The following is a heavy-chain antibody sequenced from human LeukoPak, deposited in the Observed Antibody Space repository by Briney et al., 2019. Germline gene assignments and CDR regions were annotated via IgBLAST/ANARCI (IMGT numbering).Heavy chain of an antibody. CDR1: GYTFSGYY. CDR2: INPNSGRT. Sequence: ASVKVSCKASGYTFSGYYMHWVRQAPGQGLEWMGWINPNSGRTKYVQKFQGRVTMTRDTSISTAYMELSRLRSDDTAVYYCASGSLASYFDHWGQGTLVTVSS. V-gene: IGHV1-2*02. CDR3: ASGSLASYFDH. J-gene: IGHJ4*02. D-gene: IGHD3-16*01.